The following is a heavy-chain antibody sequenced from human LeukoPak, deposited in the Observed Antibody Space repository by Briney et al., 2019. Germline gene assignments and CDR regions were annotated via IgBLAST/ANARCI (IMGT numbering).Heavy chain of an antibody. V-gene: IGHV1-2*02. CDR3: ARSSGWKYYVDY. D-gene: IGHD6-19*01. CDR1: GYTFSGFY. J-gene: IGHJ4*02. CDR2: INPNSGGT. Sequence: GASVKVSCKASGYTFSGFYIHWVGQAPGQGLEGMGWINPNSGGTNFAQKFQGRVTMTRDTSISTAYMELSRLRSDDTAVYFCARSSGWKYYVDYWGQGTLVTVSS.